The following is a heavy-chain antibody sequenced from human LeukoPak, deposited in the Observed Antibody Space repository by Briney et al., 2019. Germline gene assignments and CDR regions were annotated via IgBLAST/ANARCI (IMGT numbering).Heavy chain of an antibody. V-gene: IGHV1-69*13. Sequence: SVKVSCKASGGTFSSYAISWARQAPGQGLEWMGGIIPIFGTANYAQKFQGRVTITADESTSTAYMELSSLRSEDTAVYYCARAVWSGYDPSNGMDVWGKGTTVTVSS. CDR2: IIPIFGTA. D-gene: IGHD5-12*01. CDR1: GGTFSSYA. CDR3: ARAVWSGYDPSNGMDV. J-gene: IGHJ6*04.